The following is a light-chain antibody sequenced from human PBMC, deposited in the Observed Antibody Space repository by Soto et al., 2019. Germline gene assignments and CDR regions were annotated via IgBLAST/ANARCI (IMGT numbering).Light chain of an antibody. CDR3: QQYSDWPPT. J-gene: IGKJ1*01. CDR2: DVS. CDR1: RNIDTS. V-gene: IGKV1-5*01. Sequence: DITLSQAPSALSASVGDSVTITCRASRNIDTSLAWYQHKPGKAPKLLMFDVSRLESGVPSRFSGSGSGTEFSLTISSLQSEDFAVYYCQQYSDWPPTFGQGTKVDIK.